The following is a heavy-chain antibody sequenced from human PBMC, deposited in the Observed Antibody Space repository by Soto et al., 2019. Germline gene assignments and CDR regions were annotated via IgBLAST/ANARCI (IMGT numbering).Heavy chain of an antibody. CDR3: ARDFARFGYSSGWYDY. CDR1: GYSFTSYW. J-gene: IGHJ4*02. CDR2: IYPGDSDT. D-gene: IGHD6-19*01. V-gene: IGHV5-51*01. Sequence: PGESLKISCKGSGYSFTSYWIGWVRQMPGKGLEWMGIIYPGDSDTRYSPSFQGQVTTSADKSISTAYLQWSSLKASDTAMYYCARDFARFGYSSGWYDYWGQGTLVTVSS.